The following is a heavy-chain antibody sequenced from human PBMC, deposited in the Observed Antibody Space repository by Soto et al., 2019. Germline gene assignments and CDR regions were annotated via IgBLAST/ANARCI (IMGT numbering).Heavy chain of an antibody. J-gene: IGHJ6*02. CDR2: IYYSGST. D-gene: IGHD3-3*01. CDR3: ARDPLIFGVDDGTHYYYYGMDV. Sequence: SETLSLTCTVSGGSISSGGYYWSWIRQHPGKGLEWIGYIYYSGSTYYNPSLKSRVTISVDTSKNQFSLKLSSVTAADTAVYYCARDPLIFGVDDGTHYYYYGMDVWGQGTTVTSP. CDR1: GGSISSGGYY. V-gene: IGHV4-31*03.